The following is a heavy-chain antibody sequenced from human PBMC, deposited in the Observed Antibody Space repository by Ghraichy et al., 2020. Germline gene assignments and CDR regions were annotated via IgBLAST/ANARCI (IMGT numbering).Heavy chain of an antibody. D-gene: IGHD5-24*01. CDR1: GLSFSNYK. J-gene: IGHJ3*02. V-gene: IGHV3-48*03. Sequence: GGSLRLSCAASGLSFSNYKMNWVRQAPGTGLEWVSFISSGDTTIYADSVKGRFTISRENAKNSLYLQMNSLRVEDTAVYFCARGGGRGYNYNAFDIWGQGTMVTVSS. CDR2: ISSGDTTI. CDR3: ARGGGRGYNYNAFDI.